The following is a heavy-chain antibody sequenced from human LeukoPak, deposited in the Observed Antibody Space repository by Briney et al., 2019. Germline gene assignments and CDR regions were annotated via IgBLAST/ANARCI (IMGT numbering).Heavy chain of an antibody. V-gene: IGHV7-4-1*02. D-gene: IGHD7-27*01. J-gene: IGHJ6*03. CDR1: GYTFTSYA. Sequence: ASVKVSCKASGYTFTSYAMNWVRQAPGQGLEWMGWINTNTGNPTYAQGFTGRFVFSLDTSVSTAYLQISSLKAEDTAVYYCARVPDTGTPYYYYYYMDVWGKGTTVTVS. CDR3: ARVPDTGTPYYYYYYMDV. CDR2: INTNTGNP.